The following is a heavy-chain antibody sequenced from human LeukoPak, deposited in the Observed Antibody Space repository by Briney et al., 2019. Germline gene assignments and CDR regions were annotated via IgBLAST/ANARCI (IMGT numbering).Heavy chain of an antibody. Sequence: PSETLSLTCTISGDSTNTYFWSWIRQPPGKGLEWIGSISYSGGTAYNPSLRSRVTISVDTSKNQFSLKVSSVTAADTAVYYCAREVEYYDSSGYRPHAFDIWGQGTLVTVSS. D-gene: IGHD3-22*01. CDR3: AREVEYYDSSGYRPHAFDI. CDR2: ISYSGGT. V-gene: IGHV4-59*05. J-gene: IGHJ3*02. CDR1: GDSTNTYF.